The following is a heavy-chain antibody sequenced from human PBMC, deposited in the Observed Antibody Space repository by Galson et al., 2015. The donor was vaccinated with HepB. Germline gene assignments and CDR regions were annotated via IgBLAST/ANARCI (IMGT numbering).Heavy chain of an antibody. CDR2: ISGSGGIT. J-gene: IGHJ5*02. Sequence: SLRLSCAASGFTFNNYAMSWVRQAPEKGLEWVSAISGSGGITYYADSVTGRFTISRDNSKNKLYLQMNSLRAEDTAVYYCAKDPDDGGNSVNWFDPWGQGTLVTVSS. CDR1: GFTFNNYA. D-gene: IGHD4-23*01. CDR3: AKDPDDGGNSVNWFDP. V-gene: IGHV3-23*01.